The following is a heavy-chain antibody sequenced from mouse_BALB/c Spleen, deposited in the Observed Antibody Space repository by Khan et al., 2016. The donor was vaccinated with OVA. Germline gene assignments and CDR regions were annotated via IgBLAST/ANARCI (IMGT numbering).Heavy chain of an antibody. Sequence: QIQLVQSGPELVRPGVSVKISCMGSGYTFTDYAMYWVKQSHAKSLEWIGLISPYSGNTNYNQKFKGKATMTVDKSSSTAYMQLVRLTSEDSAIYYCERAGYDGYYDYWGQGTTLTVSS. J-gene: IGHJ2*01. CDR2: ISPYSGNT. V-gene: IGHV1S137*01. CDR1: GYTFTDYA. CDR3: ERAGYDGYYDY. D-gene: IGHD2-3*01.